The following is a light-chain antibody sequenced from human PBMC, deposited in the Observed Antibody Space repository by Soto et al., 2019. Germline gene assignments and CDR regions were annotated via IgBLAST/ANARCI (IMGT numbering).Light chain of an antibody. CDR2: GNI. CDR3: QSHDSSLSGSV. J-gene: IGLJ2*01. V-gene: IGLV1-40*01. Sequence: QSVLTQPPSVSGAPGQRVTISCTGSSSIIGAGYDVHWYQQLPGAAPRLLIYGNINRPSGVPDRFSGSKSGTSASLAITGLQAEDEADYYCQSHDSSLSGSVFGGGTKLTVL. CDR1: SSIIGAGYD.